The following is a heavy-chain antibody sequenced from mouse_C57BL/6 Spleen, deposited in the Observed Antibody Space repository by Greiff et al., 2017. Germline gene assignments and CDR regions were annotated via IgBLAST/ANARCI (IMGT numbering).Heavy chain of an antibody. J-gene: IGHJ2*01. V-gene: IGHV5-16*01. CDR1: GFTFSDYY. D-gene: IGHD2-1*01. CDR3: ARDGDGNYGEYYFDY. Sequence: EVKLVESEGGLVQPGSSMTLSCTASGFTFSDYYMAWVRQVLAKGLEWVANINYDGSSTYYLDSLKSRFIISRDNAKNILYLQMSSLKAEDTATYYCARDGDGNYGEYYFDYWGQGTTLTVSS. CDR2: INYDGSST.